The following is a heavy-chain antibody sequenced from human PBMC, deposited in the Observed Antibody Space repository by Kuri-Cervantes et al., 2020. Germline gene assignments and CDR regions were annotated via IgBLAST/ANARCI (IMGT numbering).Heavy chain of an antibody. Sequence: SVKVSCKASGYTFSSYAISWVRQAPGQGLEWMGGIIPIFGTANYAQKFQGRVTITADKSTSTAYMELSSLRSEDTAGYYCARERGGDFWSGYYDYWGQGTLVTVSS. CDR3: ARERGGDFWSGYYDY. D-gene: IGHD3-3*01. J-gene: IGHJ4*02. CDR2: IIPIFGTA. CDR1: GYTFSSYA. V-gene: IGHV1-69*06.